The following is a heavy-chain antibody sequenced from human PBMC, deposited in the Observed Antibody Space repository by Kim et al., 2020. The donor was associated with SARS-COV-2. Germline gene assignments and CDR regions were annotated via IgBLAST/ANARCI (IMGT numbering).Heavy chain of an antibody. Sequence: KYQGKVTMTEDTSTDTAYMELSSLRSEDTAVYYCATEVPGGYEPKRIFDYWGQGTLVTVSS. V-gene: IGHV1-24*01. CDR3: ATEVPGGYEPKRIFDY. D-gene: IGHD5-12*01. J-gene: IGHJ4*02.